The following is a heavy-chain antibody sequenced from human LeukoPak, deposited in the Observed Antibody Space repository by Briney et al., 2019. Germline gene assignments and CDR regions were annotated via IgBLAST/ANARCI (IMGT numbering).Heavy chain of an antibody. CDR2: INHSGST. Sequence: SETLSLTCAVYGGSFSGYYWSWIRQPPGKGLEWIGEINHSGSTNYNPSLKSRVTISVDTSKNQFSLKLSSVTAADTAVYYCARADYYYMDVWGKGTTVTVSS. J-gene: IGHJ6*03. V-gene: IGHV4-34*01. CDR3: ARADYYYMDV. CDR1: GGSFSGYY.